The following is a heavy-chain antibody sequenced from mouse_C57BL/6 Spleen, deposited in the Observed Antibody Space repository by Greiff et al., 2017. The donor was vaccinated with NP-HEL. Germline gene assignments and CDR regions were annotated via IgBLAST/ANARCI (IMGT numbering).Heavy chain of an antibody. V-gene: IGHV1-52*01. CDR1: GYTFTSYW. CDR3: ARRGVIRDYAMDD. J-gene: IGHJ4*01. D-gene: IGHD1-1*01. Sequence: QVQLQQPGAELVRPGSSVKLSCKASGYTFTSYWMHWVKQRPIQGLEWIGNIDPSDSETHYNQKFKDKATLTVDKSSSTAYMQLSSLTSEDSAVYYCARRGVIRDYAMDDWGQGTSVTVSS. CDR2: IDPSDSET.